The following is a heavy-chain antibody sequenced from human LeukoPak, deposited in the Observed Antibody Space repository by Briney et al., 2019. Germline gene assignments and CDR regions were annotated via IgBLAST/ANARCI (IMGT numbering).Heavy chain of an antibody. CDR2: IYYSGST. D-gene: IGHD6-19*01. CDR1: GGSISSYY. V-gene: IGHV4-59*01. J-gene: IGHJ4*02. Sequence: PSETLSLTCTVSGGSISSYYWSWIRQPPGKRLEWIGYIYYSGSTNYNPSLKSRVTISVDTSKNQFSLKLSSVTAADTAVYYCARGGAVAGYFDYWGQGTLVTVSS. CDR3: ARGGAVAGYFDY.